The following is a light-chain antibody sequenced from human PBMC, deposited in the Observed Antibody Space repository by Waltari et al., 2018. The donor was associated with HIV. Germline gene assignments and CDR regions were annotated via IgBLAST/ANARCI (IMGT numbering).Light chain of an antibody. Sequence: EIVMTQSPATLSVSPGEIATLSCSASQSVSSNLAWYQQNPGQAPRILIYGTSTSATGIPARISGSGSGTEVTITISSLQSEDFAVYYCQQYNNWPPLTFGGGTKVEIK. V-gene: IGKV3-15*01. J-gene: IGKJ4*01. CDR1: QSVSSN. CDR3: QQYNNWPPLT. CDR2: GTS.